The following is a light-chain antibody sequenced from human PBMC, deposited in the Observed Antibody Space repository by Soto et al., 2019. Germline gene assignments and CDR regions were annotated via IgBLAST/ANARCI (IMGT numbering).Light chain of an antibody. CDR1: QCVLYSSNNR. V-gene: IGKV4-1*01. Sequence: DIVMTQSPDSLAVSLGERATINCKSSQCVLYSSNNRLAWFQQKPGQPPKLLIYWSSTRKSGVPDRFSGSGSGTDFTLTISSLQAEDVAVYYCQQYYAIPWTFGQGTKVEIK. CDR3: QQYYAIPWT. CDR2: WSS. J-gene: IGKJ1*01.